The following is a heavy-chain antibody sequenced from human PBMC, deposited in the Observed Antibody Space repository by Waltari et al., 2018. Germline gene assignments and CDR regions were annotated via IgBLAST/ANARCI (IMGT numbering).Heavy chain of an antibody. J-gene: IGHJ4*02. CDR2: IIPIFGTA. D-gene: IGHD3-10*01. Sequence: QVQLVQSGAEVKKPGSSVKVSCKASGGIFSSYAISWVRQAPGQGLEWMGGIIPIFGTANYAQKFQGRVTITADESTSTAYMELSSLRSEDTAVYYCASPPPYRYGSGSYYFDYWGQGTLVTVSS. CDR3: ASPPPYRYGSGSYYFDY. V-gene: IGHV1-69*12. CDR1: GGIFSSYA.